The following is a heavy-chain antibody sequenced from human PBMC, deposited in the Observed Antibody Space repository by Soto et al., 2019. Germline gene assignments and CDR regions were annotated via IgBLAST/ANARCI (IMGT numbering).Heavy chain of an antibody. Sequence: QVQLQESGPGLVKPSQTLSLTCTVSGGSISSGGYYWSWIRQHPGKGLEWIGYLDYSGSTYYNPSLKSRVTISVDTSKNQFSLKLSSVTAADTAVYYCASSRPYHCSSTSCYWYYYMDVWGKGTTVTVSS. CDR2: LDYSGST. J-gene: IGHJ6*03. CDR1: GGSISSGGYY. CDR3: ASSRPYHCSSTSCYWYYYMDV. D-gene: IGHD2-2*01. V-gene: IGHV4-31*03.